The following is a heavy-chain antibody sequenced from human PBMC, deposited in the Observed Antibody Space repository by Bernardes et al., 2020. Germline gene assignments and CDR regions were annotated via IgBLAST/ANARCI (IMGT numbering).Heavy chain of an antibody. CDR1: GGSFSGYY. V-gene: IGHV3-23*01. CDR3: AKKPSFYGSGSYDTRTYYFAY. D-gene: IGHD3-10*01. CDR2: ISGSGGST. J-gene: IGHJ4*02. Sequence: ESLSLTCAVYGGSFSGYYGSWIRQPPGKGLEWVSAISGSGGSTYYADSVKGRFTISRDNSKNTLYLQMNSLRAEDPAVYYCAKKPSFYGSGSYDTRTYYFAYWGQGTLVTVSS.